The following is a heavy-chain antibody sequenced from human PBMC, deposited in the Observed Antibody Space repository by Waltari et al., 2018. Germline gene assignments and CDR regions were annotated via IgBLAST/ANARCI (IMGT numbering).Heavy chain of an antibody. J-gene: IGHJ4*02. CDR1: GLTLSING. CDR3: ARDRDFGASGPYHFAF. CDR2: ISYSGGNR. D-gene: IGHD3-9*01. V-gene: IGHV3-30*03. Sequence: QLHLVESGGGVVQAGGSLRVSCEGAGLTLSINGGTWVRQAPGKGLEWVALISYSGGNRVYLDSVKGRFTISRDNSKNTLYLQMTNLTSDDTAVYFCARDRDFGASGPYHFAFWGQGTLVTVSS.